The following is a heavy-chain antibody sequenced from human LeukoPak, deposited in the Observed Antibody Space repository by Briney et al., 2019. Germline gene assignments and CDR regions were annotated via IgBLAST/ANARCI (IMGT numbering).Heavy chain of an antibody. Sequence: PGGSLRLSCAASGFTFSSYGMHWVRQAPGKGLEWVAFIRYDGSNKYYADSVKGRFTISRDNSKNTLYLQMNSLRAEDTAVYYCAKEGLLWFVTENWFDPWGQGTLVTVSS. CDR2: IRYDGSNK. J-gene: IGHJ5*02. CDR3: AKEGLLWFVTENWFDP. D-gene: IGHD3-10*01. CDR1: GFTFSSYG. V-gene: IGHV3-30*02.